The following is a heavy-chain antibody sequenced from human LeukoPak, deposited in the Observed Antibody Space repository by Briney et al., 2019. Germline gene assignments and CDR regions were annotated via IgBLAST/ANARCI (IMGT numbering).Heavy chain of an antibody. CDR2: INHSGST. CDR1: GGSFSGYY. D-gene: IGHD2-15*01. Sequence: SETLSLTCAVYGGSFSGYYWSWIRQPPGKGLEWIGGINHSGSTNYNPSLKSRVTISVDTSKNQFSLKLSSVTAADTAVYYCARAMIPPFGYCSGGSCHSPFQHWGQGTLVTVSS. J-gene: IGHJ1*01. CDR3: ARAMIPPFGYCSGGSCHSPFQH. V-gene: IGHV4-34*01.